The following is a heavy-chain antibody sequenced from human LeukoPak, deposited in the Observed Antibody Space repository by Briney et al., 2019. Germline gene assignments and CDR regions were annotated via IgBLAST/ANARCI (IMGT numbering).Heavy chain of an antibody. CDR2: ISYDGSNK. Sequence: GGSLRLSCAASGFTFSSYAMHWVRQAPGKGLERVAVISYDGSNKYYADSVKGRFTISRDNSKNTLYLQMNSLRAEATAVYYCASANSLVVVVAATVDYWGQGTLVTASS. J-gene: IGHJ4*02. CDR1: GFTFSSYA. V-gene: IGHV3-30-3*01. CDR3: ASANSLVVVVAATVDY. D-gene: IGHD2-15*01.